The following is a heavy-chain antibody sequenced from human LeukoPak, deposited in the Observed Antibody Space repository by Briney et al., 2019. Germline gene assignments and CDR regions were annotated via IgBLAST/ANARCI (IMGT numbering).Heavy chain of an antibody. J-gene: IGHJ4*02. CDR1: GGSISSSSYY. D-gene: IGHD6-13*01. Sequence: SETLSLTCTVSGGSISSSSYYWGWIRQPPGKGLEWIGEINHSGGTNYNPSLKSRVTISVDTSKNQFSLKLSSVTAADTAVYYCARRIPGYSSSWFSLWGQGTLVTVSS. V-gene: IGHV4-39*07. CDR2: INHSGGT. CDR3: ARRIPGYSSSWFSL.